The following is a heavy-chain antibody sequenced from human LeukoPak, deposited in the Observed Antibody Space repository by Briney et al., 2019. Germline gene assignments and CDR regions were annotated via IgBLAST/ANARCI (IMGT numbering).Heavy chain of an antibody. J-gene: IGHJ5*02. V-gene: IGHV3-7*01. D-gene: IGHD3-3*01. CDR3: AREGSDFWSGYLNWFDP. Sequence: PGGSLRLSCAASGFTFSSYWMSWVRQAPGKGLEWVANIKQDGSEKYYVDSVKGRFTISRDNAKSSLYLQMNSLRAEDTAVYYCAREGSDFWSGYLNWFDPWGQGTLVTVSS. CDR1: GFTFSSYW. CDR2: IKQDGSEK.